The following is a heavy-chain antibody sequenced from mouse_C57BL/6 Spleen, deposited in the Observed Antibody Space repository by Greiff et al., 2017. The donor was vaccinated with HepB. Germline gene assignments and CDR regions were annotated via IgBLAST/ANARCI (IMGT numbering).Heavy chain of an antibody. D-gene: IGHD2-4*01. V-gene: IGHV5-12*01. CDR1: GFTFSDYY. Sequence: EVKLVESGGGLVQPGGSLKLSCAASGFTFSDYYMYWVRQTPEKRLEWVAYISNGGGSTYYPDTVKGRFTISRDNAKNTLYLQMRRMKSEDTAMYYCARLEIYYDSFYAMDYWGQGTSVTVSS. CDR3: ARLEIYYDSFYAMDY. J-gene: IGHJ4*01. CDR2: ISNGGGST.